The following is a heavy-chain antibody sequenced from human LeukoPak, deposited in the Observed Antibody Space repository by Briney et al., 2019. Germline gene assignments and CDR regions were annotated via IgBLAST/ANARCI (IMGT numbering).Heavy chain of an antibody. CDR2: IYYSGST. CDR1: GGSISTSSHC. D-gene: IGHD1-7*01. J-gene: IGHJ4*02. CDR3: ARQNSCNYAAFDRRALFY. V-gene: IGHV4-39*01. Sequence: YPSEILSLTCTVSGGSISTSSHCWGWIRQPPGKGLEWIGSIYYSGSTYYNPSLKSRVTISVDTSKNQFSLKLSSVTAADTAVYYCARQNSCNYAAFDRRALFYWGQGTLVTVSS.